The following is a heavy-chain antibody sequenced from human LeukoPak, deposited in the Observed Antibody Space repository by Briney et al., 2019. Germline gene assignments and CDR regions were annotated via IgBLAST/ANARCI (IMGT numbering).Heavy chain of an antibody. J-gene: IGHJ4*02. CDR1: GFTFSPYN. V-gene: IGHV3-21*01. Sequence: NTGGSLRLSCAASGFTFSPYNMTWVRQAPGKGLEWISSISTSSSYIYYADSLKGRFTISRDNAKNSLYLQMNSLRAEDTAVYYCARDSSGYQWGQGTLVTVSS. D-gene: IGHD3-22*01. CDR3: ARDSSGYQ. CDR2: ISTSSSYI.